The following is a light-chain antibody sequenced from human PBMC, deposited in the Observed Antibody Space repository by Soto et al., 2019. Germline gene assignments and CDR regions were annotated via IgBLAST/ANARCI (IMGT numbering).Light chain of an antibody. J-gene: IGLJ1*01. Sequence: QSVLTQPASVSGSPGQSITIPCTGTSSDVGSYNLVSWYQQHPGKAPKVMIYEVNKRPSGVPNRFSGSKSGYTASLTISGLQAEDEADYHCCSYAGSSTYVFGTGTKVTV. CDR1: SSDVGSYNL. CDR2: EVN. CDR3: CSYAGSSTYV. V-gene: IGLV2-23*02.